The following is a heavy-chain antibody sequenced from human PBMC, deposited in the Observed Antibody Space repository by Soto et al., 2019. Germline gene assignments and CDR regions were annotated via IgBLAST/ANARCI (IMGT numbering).Heavy chain of an antibody. CDR3: AHMYYYDGSGYYPTSDY. J-gene: IGHJ4*02. V-gene: IGHV2-5*01. CDR2: VYWNDDK. D-gene: IGHD3-22*01. CDR1: GFSLSSSGMS. Sequence: SGPTLVNPTQTLTLTCTFSGFSLSSSGMSVGWFRQAPGKAPEWLSLVYWNDDKRYSPSLKSRLTISKDTSTNQVVLTMTNMDSVDTGTYYCAHMYYYDGSGYYPTSDYWGQGTLVTVYS.